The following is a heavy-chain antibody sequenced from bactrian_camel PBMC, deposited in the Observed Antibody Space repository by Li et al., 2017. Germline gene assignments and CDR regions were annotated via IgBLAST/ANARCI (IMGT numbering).Heavy chain of an antibody. J-gene: IGHJ6*01. D-gene: IGHD1*01. CDR3: AADLGPCQVRGRNLVPRPTTFGY. CDR1: VYTSGFWC. Sequence: HVQLVESGGGSVQAGGSLRLSCTSNVYTSGFWCMGWFRHGPGQEGVAFIDSQGRSTYADAVKDRFSISRDNAKNTLYLQMNNLKPEDTAMYYCAADLGPCQVRGRNLVPRPTTFGYWGQGTQVTVS. V-gene: IGHV3S55*01. CDR2: IDSQGRS.